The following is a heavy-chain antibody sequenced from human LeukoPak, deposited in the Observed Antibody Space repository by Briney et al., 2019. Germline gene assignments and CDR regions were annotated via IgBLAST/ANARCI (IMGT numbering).Heavy chain of an antibody. CDR3: TRGGDYGDPTY. Sequence: PGRSLRLSCAASGFTFNSYSMNWVRQAPGKGLESVSSISSGNSYIHYADSVKGRFTISRDNAKNSLYLQMNSLRVEDTGVYYCTRGGDYGDPTYWGQGTLVTVSS. CDR2: ISSGNSYI. V-gene: IGHV3-21*01. D-gene: IGHD4-17*01. J-gene: IGHJ4*02. CDR1: GFTFNSYS.